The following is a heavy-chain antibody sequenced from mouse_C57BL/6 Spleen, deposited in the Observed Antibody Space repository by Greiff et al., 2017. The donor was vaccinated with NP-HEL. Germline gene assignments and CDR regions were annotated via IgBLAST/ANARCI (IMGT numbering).Heavy chain of an antibody. J-gene: IGHJ2*01. Sequence: EVQLQQSGPGLVKPSQSLSLTCSVTGYSITSGYYWNWIRQFPGNKLEWMGYISYDGSNNYNPSLKNRISITRDTSKNQFFLKLNSVTTEDTATYYCARGYYSNLYYFDYWGQGTTLTVSS. CDR2: ISYDGSN. CDR1: GYSITSGYY. V-gene: IGHV3-6*01. D-gene: IGHD2-5*01. CDR3: ARGYYSNLYYFDY.